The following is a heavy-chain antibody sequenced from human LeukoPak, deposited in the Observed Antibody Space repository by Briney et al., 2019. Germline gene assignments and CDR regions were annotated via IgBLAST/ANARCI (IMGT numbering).Heavy chain of an antibody. CDR2: IWYDGSNK. Sequence: GGSLRLSCAASGFTFSSSAMSWVRQAPGKGLEWVAVIWYDGSNKYYADSVKGRFTISRDNSKNTLYLQMNSLRAEDTAVYYCARAGYGDYLDNIAFDIWGQGTMVTVSS. CDR1: GFTFSSSA. V-gene: IGHV3-33*08. CDR3: ARAGYGDYLDNIAFDI. D-gene: IGHD4-17*01. J-gene: IGHJ3*02.